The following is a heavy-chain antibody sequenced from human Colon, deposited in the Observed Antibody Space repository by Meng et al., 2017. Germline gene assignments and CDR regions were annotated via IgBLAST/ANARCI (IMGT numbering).Heavy chain of an antibody. J-gene: IGHJ4*02. CDR3: ARGMTNGITFGGVIVN. CDR1: GGSGSSGSYY. CDR2: IYYSGST. D-gene: IGHD3-16*02. Sequence: QVQLEESGPGLGRPSETLSLTCTVSGGSGSSGSYYWSWIRQPPGKGLEWIGYIYYSGSTNYNPSLKSRVTISVDTSKNQFSLKLSSVTAADTAVYYCARGMTNGITFGGVIVNWGQGTLVTVSS. V-gene: IGHV4-61*01.